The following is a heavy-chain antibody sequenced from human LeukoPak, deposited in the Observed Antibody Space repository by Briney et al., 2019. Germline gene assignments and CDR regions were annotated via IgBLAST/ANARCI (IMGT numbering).Heavy chain of an antibody. Sequence: SVKVSCKASGGTFSSYAISWVRQAPGQGLEWMGGIIPIFGTANYAQKFQGRVTITADESTSTAYMELSSLRSEDTAVYYCARDLLAAAASDYWGQGTLVTVSS. V-gene: IGHV1-69*13. CDR2: IIPIFGTA. CDR3: ARDLLAAAASDY. D-gene: IGHD6-13*01. J-gene: IGHJ4*02. CDR1: GGTFSSYA.